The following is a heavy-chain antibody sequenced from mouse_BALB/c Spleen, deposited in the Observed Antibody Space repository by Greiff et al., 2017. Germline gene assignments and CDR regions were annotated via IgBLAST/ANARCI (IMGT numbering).Heavy chain of an antibody. D-gene: IGHD1-2*01. V-gene: IGHV5-4*02. CDR2: ISDGGSYT. J-gene: IGHJ4*01. Sequence: EVHLVESGGGLVKPGGSLKLSCAASGFTFSDYYMYWVRQTPEKRLEWVATISDGGSYTYYPDSVKGRFTISRDNAKNNLYLQMSSLKSEDTAMYYCARDGPHYYGRAMDYWGQGTSVTVSS. CDR1: GFTFSDYY. CDR3: ARDGPHYYGRAMDY.